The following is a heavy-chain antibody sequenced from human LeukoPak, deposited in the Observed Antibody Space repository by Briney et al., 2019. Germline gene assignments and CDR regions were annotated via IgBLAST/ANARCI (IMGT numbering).Heavy chain of an antibody. CDR2: IDAGNGRT. J-gene: IGHJ5*02. CDR1: GYTSRNYA. Sequence: ASVKVSCKASGYTSRNYAMHWVRQAPGQGLEWMGWIDAGNGRTKYSQKFQGRVTITRDTSANTAYMELSTLRSEDTAVYYCARDRQLRQNGLRQYNWFDPWGQGTLVTVSS. CDR3: ARDRQLRQNGLRQYNWFDP. D-gene: IGHD5-24*01. V-gene: IGHV1-3*01.